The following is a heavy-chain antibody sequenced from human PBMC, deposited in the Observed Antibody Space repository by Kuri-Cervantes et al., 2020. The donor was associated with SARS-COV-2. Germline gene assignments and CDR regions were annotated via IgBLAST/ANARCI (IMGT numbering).Heavy chain of an antibody. D-gene: IGHD1-26*01. V-gene: IGHV3-30*02. CDR3: AKEYSGIVGAQPYNWLDP. Sequence: GESLKISCAASGFTFSSYGMHWVRQAPGKGLEWVAFIRYDGSNKYYADSVKGRFTISRDNSKNTLYLQMNSLRAEDTAVYYCAKEYSGIVGAQPYNWLDPWGQGTLVTVSS. J-gene: IGHJ5*02. CDR2: IRYDGSNK. CDR1: GFTFSSYG.